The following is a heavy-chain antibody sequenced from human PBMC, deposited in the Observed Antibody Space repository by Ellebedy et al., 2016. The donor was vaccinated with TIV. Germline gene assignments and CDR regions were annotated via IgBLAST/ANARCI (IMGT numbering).Heavy chain of an antibody. J-gene: IGHJ4*02. Sequence: MPSETLSLTCTVSGGSISSYYWGWIRQPPGKGLEWIGYMYFSGGTNSNPHLKSRITISVATSNNLFSLTLDSVTAADTAVYYCARFVAAQGYDYWGQGTLVTVSS. CDR1: GGSISSYY. CDR3: ARFVAAQGYDY. D-gene: IGHD2-15*01. V-gene: IGHV4-59*01. CDR2: MYFSGGT.